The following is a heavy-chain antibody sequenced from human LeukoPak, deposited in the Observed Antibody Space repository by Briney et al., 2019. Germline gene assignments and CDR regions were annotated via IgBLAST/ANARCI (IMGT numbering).Heavy chain of an antibody. V-gene: IGHV1-18*01. CDR1: GYTYTTDG. J-gene: IGHJ5*02. CDR2: IDTYSGKT. CDR3: ARDRGIAEADSFDP. Sequence: GASVKVSCKASGYTYTTDGISWVRQAPGQGLEWMGWIDTYSGKTNYAQKFQGRVTMTSDTSTSTAYMELRSLRSDDTAVYYCARDRGIAEADSFDPWGQETLVTVSS. D-gene: IGHD6-13*01.